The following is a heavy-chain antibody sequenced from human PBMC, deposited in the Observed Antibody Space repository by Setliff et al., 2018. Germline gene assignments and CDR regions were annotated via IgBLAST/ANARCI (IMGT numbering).Heavy chain of an antibody. CDR2: IEDDGSDT. J-gene: IGHJ2*01. Sequence: GESLKISCAATGFMFRSHWMEWVRQAPGKGLEWVANIEDDGSDTFYVDSVRGRFTISRDNAKNLLYLQMNSLRVEDTAIYFCARPTAGADDNLRYWYFDLWGRGTLVTSPQ. CDR3: ARPTAGADDNLRYWYFDL. CDR1: GFMFRSHW. V-gene: IGHV3-7*01. D-gene: IGHD4-17*01.